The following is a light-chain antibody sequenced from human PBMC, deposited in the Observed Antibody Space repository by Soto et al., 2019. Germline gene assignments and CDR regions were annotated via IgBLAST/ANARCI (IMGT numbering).Light chain of an antibody. J-gene: IGKJ1*01. CDR1: RDIGSD. Sequence: ATQMTQSPSSLSASVGDRITITCRASRDIGSDLSWYQQKPGKAPKVLIYAASTLQTGVPSRFSGSGSGTDFILTINWLQSEDFATYYCQQYYDYPRTFGQGTKVDIK. V-gene: IGKV1-6*01. CDR3: QQYYDYPRT. CDR2: AAS.